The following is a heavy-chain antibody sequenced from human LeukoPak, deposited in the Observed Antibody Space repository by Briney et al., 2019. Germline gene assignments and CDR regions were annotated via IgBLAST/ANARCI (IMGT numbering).Heavy chain of an antibody. V-gene: IGHV3-74*01. Sequence: GGSLRLSCAASGFTFSTDWMHWVRQAPGKGLVWVSRINTDGSSTDYADSVKGRFTISRDNSKNTLYLQMNTLRAEDTAVYYCARDHDYGDYYNGAFDIWGQGTMVIVSA. CDR1: GFTFSTDW. D-gene: IGHD4-17*01. J-gene: IGHJ3*02. CDR2: INTDGSST. CDR3: ARDHDYGDYYNGAFDI.